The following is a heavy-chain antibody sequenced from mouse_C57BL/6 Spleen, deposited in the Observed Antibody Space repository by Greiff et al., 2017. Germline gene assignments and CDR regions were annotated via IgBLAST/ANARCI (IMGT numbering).Heavy chain of an antibody. CDR1: GFTFTDYY. J-gene: IGHJ2*01. CDR3: ARCTRGWDFDD. CDR2: IRHKANGYTT. V-gene: IGHV7-3*01. D-gene: IGHD1-1*02. Sequence: EVHLVESGGGLVQPGGSLSLSCAASGFTFTDYYMSWVRQPPGKALEWLGFIRHKANGYTTEYSASVKGRFTISRDNSQGILYLRMNALRAEDGATDYCARCTRGWDFDDWGQGTTLTVSS.